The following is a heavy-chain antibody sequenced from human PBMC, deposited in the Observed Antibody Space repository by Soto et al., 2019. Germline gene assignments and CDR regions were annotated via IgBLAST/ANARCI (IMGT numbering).Heavy chain of an antibody. CDR2: IHYSGNT. D-gene: IGHD6-19*01. CDR3: ARHPYSSGWYMRGGYFDY. CDR1: GGSISDGGYY. V-gene: IGHV4-31*03. J-gene: IGHJ4*02. Sequence: SETLSLTCTVSGGSISDGGYYWSWIRHHPGKGLEWIGYIHYSGNTYYNPSLNSRVTISVDTSKNQFSLKLSSVTAADTAVYYCARHPYSSGWYMRGGYFDYWGQGTLVTVSS.